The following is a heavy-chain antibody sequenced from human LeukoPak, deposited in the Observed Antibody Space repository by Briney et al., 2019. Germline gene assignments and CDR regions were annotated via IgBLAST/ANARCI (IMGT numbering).Heavy chain of an antibody. Sequence: GGSLRLSCAASGFTFSSYAMSWVRQAPGKGLEWVSAISGSGGSTYYADSVKGRFTISSDTSKNTLYLQMNSLRAGDTAVYYCAKEIFKSGGPNWPAVYWGQGTLVTVSS. CDR3: AKEIFKSGGPNWPAVY. CDR2: ISGSGGST. CDR1: GFTFSSYA. V-gene: IGHV3-23*01. D-gene: IGHD1-1*01. J-gene: IGHJ4*02.